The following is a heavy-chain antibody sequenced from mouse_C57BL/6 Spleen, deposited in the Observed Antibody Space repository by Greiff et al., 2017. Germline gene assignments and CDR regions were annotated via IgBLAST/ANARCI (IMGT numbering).Heavy chain of an antibody. V-gene: IGHV5-17*01. J-gene: IGHJ4*01. CDR3: ARHGPYAMDY. Sequence: EVQLQQSGGGLVKPGGSLKLSCAASGFTFSDYGMHWVRQAPEKGLEWVAYISSGSSTIYYADTVKGRFTISRDNAKNTLFLQMTSLRSEDTAMYYCARHGPYAMDYWGQGTSATVSS. CDR1: GFTFSDYG. CDR2: ISSGSSTI. D-gene: IGHD1-1*01.